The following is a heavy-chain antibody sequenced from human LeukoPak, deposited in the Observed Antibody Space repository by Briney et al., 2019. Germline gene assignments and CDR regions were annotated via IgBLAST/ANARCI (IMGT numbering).Heavy chain of an antibody. V-gene: IGHV1-3*04. Sequence: ASVKVSCKASGYTFTNYAMHWVRQAPGQRLEWMGWINTGNGNTKYSQKLQGRVTMTTDTSTSTAYMELRSLRSDDTAVYYCARDLGMATKLRSPFGDYWGQGTLVTVSS. D-gene: IGHD5-24*01. J-gene: IGHJ4*02. CDR2: INTGNGNT. CDR1: GYTFTNYA. CDR3: ARDLGMATKLRSPFGDY.